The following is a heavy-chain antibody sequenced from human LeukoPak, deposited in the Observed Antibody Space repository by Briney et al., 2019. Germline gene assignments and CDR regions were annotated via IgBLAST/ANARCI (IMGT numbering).Heavy chain of an antibody. CDR3: ARVYEPYYYDSSGYLDY. D-gene: IGHD3-22*01. V-gene: IGHV1-58*02. CDR1: GFTFTSSA. CDR2: IVVGSGNT. J-gene: IGHJ4*02. Sequence: SVKVSCKASGFTFTSSAMQWVRQARGQRLEWIGWIVVGSGNTNYAQKFQERVTITRDTSISTAYMELSRLRSDDTAVYYCARVYEPYYYDSSGYLDYWGQGTLVTVSS.